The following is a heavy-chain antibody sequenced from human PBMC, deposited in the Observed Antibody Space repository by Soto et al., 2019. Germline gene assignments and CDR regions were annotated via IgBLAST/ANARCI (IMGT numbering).Heavy chain of an antibody. Sequence: QVQLVQSGAEVKKPGASVKVSCKASGYAFTDYNINWVRQVTGQGLEWMGWMNPNNGNTGYAQKFQDRVTMTRNTSIRTAYMELSSLRSEDTAVYYCARGRGYCSGGSCLDWFDPWGQGTLVTVSS. CDR1: GYAFTDYN. V-gene: IGHV1-8*01. CDR3: ARGRGYCSGGSCLDWFDP. J-gene: IGHJ5*02. CDR2: MNPNNGNT. D-gene: IGHD2-15*01.